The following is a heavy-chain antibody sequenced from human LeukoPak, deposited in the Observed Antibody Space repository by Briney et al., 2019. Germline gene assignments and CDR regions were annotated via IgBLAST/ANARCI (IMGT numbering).Heavy chain of an antibody. Sequence: GGSLRLSCAASGFTFSSYAMSWVRQAPGKGLEWVSAISGSGGTTYYADSVKGRFTISRDNAKNSLYLQMNSLRAEDTAVYYCARDGSSSWTYWYFDLWGRGTLVTVSS. CDR3: ARDGSSSWTYWYFDL. CDR2: ISGSGGTT. V-gene: IGHV3-23*01. D-gene: IGHD6-13*01. CDR1: GFTFSSYA. J-gene: IGHJ2*01.